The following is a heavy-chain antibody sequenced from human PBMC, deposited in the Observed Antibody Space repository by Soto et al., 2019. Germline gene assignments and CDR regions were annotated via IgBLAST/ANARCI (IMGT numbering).Heavy chain of an antibody. J-gene: IGHJ4*02. D-gene: IGHD1-26*01. CDR1: GFTFSTYA. CDR3: ARDSHSGSHDAHFLDY. V-gene: IGHV3-30-3*01. CDR2: ISYDGSNK. Sequence: QVYLVESGGGVAQPGRSLRLSCAASGFTFSTYAIHWVRQAPGKGLEWVAVISYDGSNKYYADSVEGRFTVSRDDSKNTLYLQMSSLKSEDTAVYFCARDSHSGSHDAHFLDYWGQGTLVTVSS.